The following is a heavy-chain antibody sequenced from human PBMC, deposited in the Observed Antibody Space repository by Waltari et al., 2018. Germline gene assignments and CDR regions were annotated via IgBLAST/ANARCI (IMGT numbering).Heavy chain of an antibody. CDR2: FYSGGST. V-gene: IGHV3-53*02. Sequence: EVQLVETGGGLIQPGGSLRLSCAASGFTVSSNYMSWVRQAPGKGLEWVAVFYSGGSTYYADSVKGRFNISSDNSKNTLYLQMNSLIAEDTAVYYCAVGPDYWGQGTLVTVSS. J-gene: IGHJ4*02. CDR1: GFTVSSNY. CDR3: AVGPDY. D-gene: IGHD1-26*01.